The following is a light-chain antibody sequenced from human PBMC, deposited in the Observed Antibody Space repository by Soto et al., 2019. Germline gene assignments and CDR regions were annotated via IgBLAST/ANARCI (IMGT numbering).Light chain of an antibody. V-gene: IGLV3-21*02. CDR3: QVWESSGDQVV. J-gene: IGLJ2*01. CDR2: DDS. Sequence: SYELTQTSSVSVAPGQTAKITCGGNNIGSKSVHWYQQKAGQAPVLVVHDDSDRPSGIPERFSGSNSANTATRTISRGEAGDEADYYCQVWESSGDQVVFAGGTKVTVL. CDR1: NIGSKS.